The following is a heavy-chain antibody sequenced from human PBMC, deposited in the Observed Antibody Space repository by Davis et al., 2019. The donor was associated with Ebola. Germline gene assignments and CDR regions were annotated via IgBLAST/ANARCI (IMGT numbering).Heavy chain of an antibody. CDR3: ARARITMVQGVIMNRKDYYYYGMDV. V-gene: IGHV3-21*01. CDR2: ISSSSSYI. D-gene: IGHD3-10*01. J-gene: IGHJ6*02. CDR1: GFTFSSYS. Sequence: GGSLRLSCAASGFTFSSYSMKWVRQAPGKGLEWVSSISSSSSYIYYADSVKGRFTISRDNAKNSLYLQMNSLRAEDTALYYCARARITMVQGVIMNRKDYYYYGMDVWGQGTTVTVSS.